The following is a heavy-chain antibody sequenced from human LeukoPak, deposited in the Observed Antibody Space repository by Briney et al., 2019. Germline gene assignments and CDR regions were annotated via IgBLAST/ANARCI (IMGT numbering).Heavy chain of an antibody. Sequence: PGGSLRLSCAASGFTFSNYWMSWVRQAPGKGLEWVANIKQDGSEKYYVDSVKGRFTISRDNAKNSVYLQMNSLRAEDTAVYYCARDQWLADYWGQGTLVTVFS. CDR1: GFTFSNYW. CDR3: ARDQWLADY. V-gene: IGHV3-7*01. D-gene: IGHD6-19*01. CDR2: IKQDGSEK. J-gene: IGHJ4*02.